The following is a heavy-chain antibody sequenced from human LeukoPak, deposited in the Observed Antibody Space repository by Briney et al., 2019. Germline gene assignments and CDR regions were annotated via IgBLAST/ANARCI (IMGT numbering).Heavy chain of an antibody. CDR2: INVNSGGT. CDR3: AAEPYNERAFDI. Sequence: ASVKVSCKASGYNFTAYYIHWVRQAPGQGLEWMGWINVNSGGTSYAQKFQGRVTVTRDTSISTAYMELSRLRSDDTAVYYCAAEPYNERAFDIWGQGTMVTVSS. V-gene: IGHV1-2*02. CDR1: GYNFTAYY. J-gene: IGHJ3*02. D-gene: IGHD1-1*01.